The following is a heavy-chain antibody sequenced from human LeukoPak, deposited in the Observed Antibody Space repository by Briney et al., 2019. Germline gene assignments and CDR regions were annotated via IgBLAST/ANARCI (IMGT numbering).Heavy chain of an antibody. V-gene: IGHV3-23*01. CDR1: GFTFSSYA. CDR2: ISGSGGST. J-gene: IGHJ4*02. D-gene: IGHD3-22*01. CDR3: ANRGDYDSSGYLRTY. Sequence: PGGSLRLSCAASGFTFSSYAMSWVRQAPGKGLEWDSAISGSGGSTYYADSVKGRFTISRDNSKNTLYLQMNSLRAEDTAVYYCANRGDYDSSGYLRTYWGQGTLVTVSS.